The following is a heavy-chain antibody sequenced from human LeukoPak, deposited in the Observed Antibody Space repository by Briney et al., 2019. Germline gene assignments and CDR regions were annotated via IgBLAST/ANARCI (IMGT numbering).Heavy chain of an antibody. CDR3: AKNNGWFHLAQ. V-gene: IGHV3-7*03. CDR2: IKNDGSES. D-gene: IGHD6-19*01. CDR1: GFNFRDHW. J-gene: IGHJ4*02. Sequence: PGGSLRLSCAVSGFNFRDHWMDWVRQAPGKGLEWVGHIKNDGSESYYVDSLKGRFSISRDNTSNALYLQMNSLRVEDTAVYYCAKNNGWFHLAQWGQGTLVTVSS.